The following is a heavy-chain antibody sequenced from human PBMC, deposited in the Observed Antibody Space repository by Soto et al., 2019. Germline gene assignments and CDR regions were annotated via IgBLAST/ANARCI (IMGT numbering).Heavy chain of an antibody. CDR3: SRLTNARPGDD. Sequence: SETLSLTCTVSGGSITSSNYHWGWSRQPPGKGLEWIGTIYYSGNTYYNPSLKIRVTMSMNASKNQFSLTLSSVAVADTAVYYCSRLTNARPGDDWGQGTLVTVSS. CDR1: GGSITSSNYH. V-gene: IGHV4-39*01. D-gene: IGHD2-2*01. J-gene: IGHJ4*02. CDR2: IYYSGNT.